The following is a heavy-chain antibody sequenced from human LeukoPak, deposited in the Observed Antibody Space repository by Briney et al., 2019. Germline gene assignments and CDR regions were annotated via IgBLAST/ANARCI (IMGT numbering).Heavy chain of an antibody. CDR3: ARWGQTSGYYYVDN. D-gene: IGHD5-12*01. Sequence: PGGSLRLSCAASGFTFSGYWMTWVRQAPGRGLEWVASIKQDGSVKYYVDSVKGRFTISRDNARNSLSLQMNSLGVEDTAVYFCARWGQTSGYYYVDNWGQGTLVTVSS. V-gene: IGHV3-7*01. J-gene: IGHJ4*02. CDR1: GFTFSGYW. CDR2: IKQDGSVK.